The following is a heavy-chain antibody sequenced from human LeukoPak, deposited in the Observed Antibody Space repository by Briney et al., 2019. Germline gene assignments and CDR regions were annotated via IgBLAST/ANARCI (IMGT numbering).Heavy chain of an antibody. CDR2: IYPGDSDT. CDR1: GYSSTSYW. D-gene: IGHD6-19*01. V-gene: IGHV5-51*01. CDR3: ARGLGSYFDY. J-gene: IGHJ4*02. Sequence: GESLKISCKGSGYSSTSYWIGWVRQMPGKGLEWMGIIYPGDSDTRNSPSFQGQVTISVDKSISTAYLHWSSLKASDTAVYYCARGLGSYFDYWGQGTLVTVSS.